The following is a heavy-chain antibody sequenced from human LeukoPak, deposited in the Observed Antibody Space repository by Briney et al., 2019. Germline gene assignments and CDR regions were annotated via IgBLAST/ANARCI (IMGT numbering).Heavy chain of an antibody. Sequence: SQTLSLTCAISGDSVSSNSAAWNWIRQSPSRGLEWLGRTYYRSKWYNDYAVSVKSRITINPDTSKNQFSLQLNSVTPEDTAVYYCARVGYSSVWTPFAMDVWGQGTTATVSS. CDR1: GDSVSSNSAA. CDR2: TYYRSKWYN. CDR3: ARVGYSSVWTPFAMDV. V-gene: IGHV6-1*01. D-gene: IGHD6-19*01. J-gene: IGHJ6*02.